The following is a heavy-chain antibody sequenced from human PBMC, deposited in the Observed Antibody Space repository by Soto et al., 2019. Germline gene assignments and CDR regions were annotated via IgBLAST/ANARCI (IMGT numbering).Heavy chain of an antibody. CDR1: GFTFRSYG. Sequence: QVQLVESGGGVVQPGRSLRLSCAASGFTFRSYGMHWVRQAPGKGLEWIAVISYDGSNKYYADSVKGRFTISRDNSKNTLYLQMNSLRAEDTAVYYCVRPLVVEALGTNWFDPWGQGTLVTVSS. CDR3: VRPLVVEALGTNWFDP. J-gene: IGHJ5*02. V-gene: IGHV3-30*03. D-gene: IGHD2-15*01. CDR2: ISYDGSNK.